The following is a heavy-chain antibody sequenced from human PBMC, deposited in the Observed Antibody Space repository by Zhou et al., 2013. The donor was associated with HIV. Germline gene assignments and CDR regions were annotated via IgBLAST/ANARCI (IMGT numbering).Heavy chain of an antibody. D-gene: IGHD3-10*01. J-gene: IGHJ5*02. CDR1: GYSISSGYY. Sequence: VQLQESGPGLVKPSETLSLTCTVSGYSISSGYYWGWIRQPPGKGLEWIGNIYHSGSIYYNPSLKSRVTISVNTSKNQFSLKMSSVTAADTAVYYXARVLWFNWFDPWGQGTLVTVSS. CDR2: IYHSGSI. V-gene: IGHV4-38-2*02. CDR3: ARVLWFNWFDP.